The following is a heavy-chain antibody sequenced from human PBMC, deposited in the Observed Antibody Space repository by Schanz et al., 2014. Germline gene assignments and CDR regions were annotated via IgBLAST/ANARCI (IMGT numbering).Heavy chain of an antibody. D-gene: IGHD6-6*01. CDR3: ARDQSPYTNSSDVRYFDY. V-gene: IGHV1-46*01. J-gene: IGHJ4*02. CDR2: INPSGGGT. CDR1: GYTFVSYS. Sequence: QVQLVQSGAEVKKPGASVKVSCKASGYTFVSYSMHWVRQAPGQGLEWMGIINPSGGGTSYALRFQDRITVTRATSRSTVYMDLRSLRSDDTAVYYCARDQSPYTNSSDVRYFDYWGQGSLVTVSS.